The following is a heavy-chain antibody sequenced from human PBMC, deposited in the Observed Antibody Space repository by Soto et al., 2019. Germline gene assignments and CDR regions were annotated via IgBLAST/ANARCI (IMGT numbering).Heavy chain of an antibody. J-gene: IGHJ4*02. CDR1: GFTFSSYA. D-gene: IGHD3-22*01. CDR2: ISNDGSYK. V-gene: IGHV3-30*18. Sequence: QVHLAESGGGVIQPGRSLRLSCAGSGFTFSSYAMHWVRQAPGKGLEWVAVISNDGSYKYYAHSLKGRFIISRDNSKYTLDLQMNSLRAEDTAVYYCAKDLYYYDSSLDDYWGQGTLVCVSS. CDR3: AKDLYYYDSSLDDY.